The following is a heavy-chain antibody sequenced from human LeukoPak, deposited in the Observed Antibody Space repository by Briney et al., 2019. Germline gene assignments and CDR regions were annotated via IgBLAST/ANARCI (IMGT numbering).Heavy chain of an antibody. J-gene: IGHJ4*02. CDR3: ARDATMVRGVISY. CDR2: ITTSSSYK. Sequence: NPGGSLRLSCAASGFTFSAYNMNWVRQAPGKGLEWVSSITTSSSYKFYADSVKGRFTISRDNAKNSLYLQMNSLTADDTAVYYCARDATMVRGVISYWGQGTLVTVSS. D-gene: IGHD3-10*01. CDR1: GFTFSAYN. V-gene: IGHV3-21*01.